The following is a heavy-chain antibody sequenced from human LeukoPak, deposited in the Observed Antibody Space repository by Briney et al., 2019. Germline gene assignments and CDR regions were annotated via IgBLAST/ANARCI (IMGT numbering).Heavy chain of an antibody. CDR1: GYTFTSYG. CDR2: ISAYNGNT. D-gene: IGHD2-2*01. J-gene: IGHJ4*02. CDR3: ARVKDIVVVPAAIGREDY. Sequence: VASVKVSCKASGYTFTSYGISWVRQAPGQGLEWMGWISAYNGNTNYAQKLQGRVTMTTDTSTSTAYMELRSLRSDDTAVYYCARVKDIVVVPAAIGREDYWGQGTLVTVSS. V-gene: IGHV1-18*01.